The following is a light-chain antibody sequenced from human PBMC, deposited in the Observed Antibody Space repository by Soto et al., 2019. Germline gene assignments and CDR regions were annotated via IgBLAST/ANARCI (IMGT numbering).Light chain of an antibody. CDR1: QSVLSSSNNKNY. CDR3: QQYLTTPPT. CDR2: WAS. J-gene: IGKJ1*01. V-gene: IGKV4-1*01. Sequence: DIVMTQSPDSLAVSLGERATINCKSSQSVLSSSNNKNYLAWYQQKPGQPPKLLIYWASTRESGVPDRFSGSGSGTDFTLAISSLQAEDVAVYYCQQYLTTPPTFGQGTKVEIK.